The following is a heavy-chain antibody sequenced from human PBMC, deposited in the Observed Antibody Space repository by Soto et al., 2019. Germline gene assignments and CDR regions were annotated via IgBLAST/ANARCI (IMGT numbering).Heavy chain of an antibody. Sequence: PGGSLTLSCAASRFIFSDYEVDWVRQAPGRGPEWISYISDGGTTIYYAASVKGRFTISRDDAKKSLYLHMNNLRVDDTAIYFCVKEYCTGGTCFDAFDLWGQGTVVTVSS. V-gene: IGHV3-48*03. J-gene: IGHJ3*01. D-gene: IGHD2-8*02. CDR1: RFIFSDYE. CDR3: VKEYCTGGTCFDAFDL. CDR2: ISDGGTTI.